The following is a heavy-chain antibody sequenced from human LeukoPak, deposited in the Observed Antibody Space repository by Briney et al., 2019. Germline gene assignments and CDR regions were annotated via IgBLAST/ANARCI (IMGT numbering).Heavy chain of an antibody. CDR3: ATVDRTAFDY. J-gene: IGHJ4*02. CDR2: ISYDGSNK. D-gene: IGHD3-16*02. V-gene: IGHV3-30-3*01. CDR1: GFTFSSYA. Sequence: PGGSLRLSCAASGFTFSSYAMHWVRQAPGKGLEWVAVISYDGSNKYYADSVKGRFTISRDNSKNTLYLQMNSLRAEDTAVYYCATVDRTAFDYWGQGTLVTVSS.